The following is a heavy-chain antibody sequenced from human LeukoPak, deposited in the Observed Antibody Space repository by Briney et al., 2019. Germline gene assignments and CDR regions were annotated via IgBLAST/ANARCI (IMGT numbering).Heavy chain of an antibody. CDR3: ARGPDIVVVVAATPTFDP. Sequence: ASVKVSCKASGYTFTSYYMHWVRQAPGQGLEWMGIINPSGGSTSYAQKFQGRVTMTRDTSTSTVYMELSSLRSEDTAVYYCARGPDIVVVVAATPTFDPWGQGTLVTVSS. CDR1: GYTFTSYY. D-gene: IGHD2-15*01. J-gene: IGHJ5*02. CDR2: INPSGGST. V-gene: IGHV1-46*01.